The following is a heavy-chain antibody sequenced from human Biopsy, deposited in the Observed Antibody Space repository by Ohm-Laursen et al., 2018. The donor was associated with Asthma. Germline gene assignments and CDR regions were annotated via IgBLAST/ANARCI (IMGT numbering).Heavy chain of an antibody. V-gene: IGHV3-7*01. J-gene: IGHJ1*01. D-gene: IGHD3-3*01. CDR2: IKHAGSEK. Sequence: SLRLSCAASGFTFGDYCMSWVRQVPGQGLEGVANIKHAGSEKNHVDSLKGRFTISRDNAKNLLFLQMYSLRAEDTAVYYCAGTFHFWSPYHAEHYQLWGQGTLVTVSS. CDR1: GFTFGDYC. CDR3: AGTFHFWSPYHAEHYQL.